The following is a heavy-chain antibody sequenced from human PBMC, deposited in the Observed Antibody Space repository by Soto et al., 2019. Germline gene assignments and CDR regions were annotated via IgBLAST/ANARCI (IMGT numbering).Heavy chain of an antibody. CDR3: ARVEAPFGESLH. CDR2: ISSSSSYI. V-gene: IGHV3-21*01. CDR1: GFTFSSYS. J-gene: IGHJ4*02. D-gene: IGHD3-10*01. Sequence: GGSLRLSCAASGFTFSSYSMNLVRQAPGKGLEWVSSISSSSSYIYYADSVKGRFTISRDNAKNSLYLQMNSLRAEDTAVYYCARVEAPFGESLHWGEGTPVTVS.